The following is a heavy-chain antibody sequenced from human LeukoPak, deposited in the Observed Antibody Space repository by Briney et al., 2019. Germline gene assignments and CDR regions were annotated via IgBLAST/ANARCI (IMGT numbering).Heavy chain of an antibody. J-gene: IGHJ4*02. CDR3: ARDSGYSSRQRMPFDY. Sequence: PSETLSFTCAVYGGSFSGYYWSWIRQPPGKGLEWIGEINHSGSTNYNPSLKSRVTISVDTSKNQFSLKLSSVAAADTAVYYCARDSGYSSRQRMPFDYWGQGTLVTVSS. CDR1: GGSFSGYY. V-gene: IGHV4-34*01. CDR2: INHSGST. D-gene: IGHD6-13*01.